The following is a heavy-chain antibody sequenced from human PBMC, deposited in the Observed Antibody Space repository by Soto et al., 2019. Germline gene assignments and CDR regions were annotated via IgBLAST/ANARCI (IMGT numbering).Heavy chain of an antibody. J-gene: IGHJ3*02. V-gene: IGHV1-8*01. CDR1: GHTFNSDD. CDR3: ARVLAGVKDTYKWNGPEI. Sequence: GASVKVSCKASGHTFNSDDISWGRQATGQGLEWMGWMNPYSGNTDYEQKFQGRVTMTRNTSTSTAYMELSSLRSEDTAVYYCARVLAGVKDTYKWNGPEIWGQGTMVTVSS. CDR2: MNPYSGNT. D-gene: IGHD1-1*01.